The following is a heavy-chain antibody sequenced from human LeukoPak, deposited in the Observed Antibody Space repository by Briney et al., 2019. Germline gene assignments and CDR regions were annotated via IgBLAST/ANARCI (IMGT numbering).Heavy chain of an antibody. CDR3: AREGERQLVRAFDI. V-gene: IGHV3-53*01. CDR2: IYSGGST. CDR1: GFTFSSYA. Sequence: GGSLRLSCAASGFTFSSYAMSWVRQAPAKGLEWVSVIYSGGSTYYADSVKGRFTISRDNSKNTLYPQMNSLRAEDTAVYYCAREGERQLVRAFDIWGQGTMVTVSS. J-gene: IGHJ3*02. D-gene: IGHD6-13*01.